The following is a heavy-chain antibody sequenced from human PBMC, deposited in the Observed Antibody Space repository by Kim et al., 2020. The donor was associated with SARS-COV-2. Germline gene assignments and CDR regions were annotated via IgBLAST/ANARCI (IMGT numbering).Heavy chain of an antibody. CDR3: ARDGVQRYYGIDV. Sequence: SETLSLTCAVYGGSFSGYYWSWIRQPPGKGLEWIGEINHSGSTNYNPSLKSRGTISVDTSKNQFSLKLSSVTAADTAVDYCARDGVQRYYGIDVWGQGTT. V-gene: IGHV4-34*01. D-gene: IGHD6-13*01. CDR1: GGSFSGYY. CDR2: INHSGST. J-gene: IGHJ6*02.